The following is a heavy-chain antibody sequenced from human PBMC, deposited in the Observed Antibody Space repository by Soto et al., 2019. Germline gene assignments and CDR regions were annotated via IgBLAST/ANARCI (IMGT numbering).Heavy chain of an antibody. J-gene: IGHJ5*02. CDR3: ARWWSGSRQGFDP. CDR1: GGSISSGDYY. D-gene: IGHD3-3*01. V-gene: IGHV4-31*03. CDR2: IYYSGST. Sequence: QVQLQESGPGLVKPSQTLSLTCTVSGGSISSGDYYWSWIRQHPGKGLEWIGYIYYSGSTYYNPSLKSRVTLSLYTSKNQFSLKLSSVTAADTAVYYCARWWSGSRQGFDPWGQGTLVTVSS.